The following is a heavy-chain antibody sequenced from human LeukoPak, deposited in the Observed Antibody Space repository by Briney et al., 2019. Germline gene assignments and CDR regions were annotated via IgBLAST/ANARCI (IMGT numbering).Heavy chain of an antibody. CDR1: GFTLNSFR. V-gene: IGHV3-30*02. D-gene: IGHD3-10*01. CDR2: IRYDGTNK. CDR3: AKDTKRWKTYYYASGSYYFDY. Sequence: GGSLRLSCAASGFTLNSFRMHWVRQAPGKGLEWLTFIRYDGTNKYYADSEKGRFTISRDNSKNTLYLQMNSLRTEDTAVYYCAKDTKRWKTYYYASGSYYFDYWGQGTLVTVSS. J-gene: IGHJ4*02.